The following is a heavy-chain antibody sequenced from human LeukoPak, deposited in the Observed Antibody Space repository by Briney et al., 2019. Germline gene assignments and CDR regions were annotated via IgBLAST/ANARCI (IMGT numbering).Heavy chain of an antibody. CDR1: GFTFSSYG. Sequence: PGRSLRLSCAASGFTFSSYGMHWVRQAPGRGLEWVALIWYDGSNEYYADSVKGRFTISRDNSKNTLYLQMNSLRAEDTAVYYCARAQGEQWLNYWGQGTLVTVSS. V-gene: IGHV3-33*01. CDR2: IWYDGSNE. J-gene: IGHJ4*02. CDR3: ARAQGEQWLNY. D-gene: IGHD6-19*01.